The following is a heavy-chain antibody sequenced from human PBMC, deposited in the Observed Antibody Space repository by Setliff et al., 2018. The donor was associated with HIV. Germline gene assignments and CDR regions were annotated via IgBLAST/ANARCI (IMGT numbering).Heavy chain of an antibody. CDR1: GFSFSNYA. Sequence: LRLSCAASGFSFSNYAMSWVRQAPGKGLEWVSSVIRGGHNTFYADSVKGRFTISRDNSKDTLYLQMSGLTAEDTAIYYCAKTLVVVASPLDFWGQGTLVTVSS. CDR3: AKTLVVVASPLDF. V-gene: IGHV3-23*01. CDR2: VIRGGHNT. J-gene: IGHJ4*02. D-gene: IGHD2-15*01.